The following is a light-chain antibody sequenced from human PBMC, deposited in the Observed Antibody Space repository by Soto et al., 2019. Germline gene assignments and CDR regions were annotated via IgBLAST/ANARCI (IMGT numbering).Light chain of an antibody. Sequence: QSALTQPASVSGSPGQSITISCTGTSSDVGDYNYVSWYQQHPGKAPKLMIYEVSNRPSGVSSRFSDSKSGNTASLTISGLQAEDEADYYCGSYTGSIYVFGTGTKLTVL. J-gene: IGLJ1*01. V-gene: IGLV2-14*01. CDR3: GSYTGSIYV. CDR2: EVS. CDR1: SSDVGDYNY.